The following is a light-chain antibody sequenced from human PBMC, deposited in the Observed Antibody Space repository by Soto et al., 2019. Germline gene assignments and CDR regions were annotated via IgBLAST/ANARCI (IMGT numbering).Light chain of an antibody. CDR3: VLYMGSGISYV. V-gene: IGLV8-61*01. CDR1: SGSVSTSYY. Sequence: QTVVTQEPSFSVSPGGTVTLTCVLSSGSVSTSYYPSWYQQTPGQAPRTLIYSTNTRSSGVPDRFSGSILGNKAALTITGAQADDESDYYCVLYMGSGISYVFGTGTKLTVL. J-gene: IGLJ1*01. CDR2: STN.